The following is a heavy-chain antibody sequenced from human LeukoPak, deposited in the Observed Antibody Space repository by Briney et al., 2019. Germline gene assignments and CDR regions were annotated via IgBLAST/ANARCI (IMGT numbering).Heavy chain of an antibody. CDR2: IYYSGST. CDR3: ARSVAGGTFDY. CDR1: GGSISSSSYY. J-gene: IGHJ4*02. Sequence: SETLSLTCTVSGGSISSSSYYWGWIRQAPGKGLEWIGSIYYSGSTYYNPSLKSRVTISVDTSKNQFSLKLSSVTAADTAVYYCARSVAGGTFDYWGQGTLVTVPS. D-gene: IGHD6-19*01. V-gene: IGHV4-39*01.